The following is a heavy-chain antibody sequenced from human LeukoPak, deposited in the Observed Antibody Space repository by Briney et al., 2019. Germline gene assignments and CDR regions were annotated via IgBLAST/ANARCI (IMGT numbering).Heavy chain of an antibody. CDR3: ARGPYSGRHFDY. CDR1: GGSFSGYY. J-gene: IGHJ4*02. Sequence: SETLSLTCAVYGGSFSGYYWSWIRQPPGKGLEWIGEINHSGRTNYNPSLKSRVTISVDTSKNQFSLKLSSVTAADTAVYYCARGPYSGRHFDYWGQGTLVTVSS. CDR2: INHSGRT. V-gene: IGHV4-34*01. D-gene: IGHD1-26*01.